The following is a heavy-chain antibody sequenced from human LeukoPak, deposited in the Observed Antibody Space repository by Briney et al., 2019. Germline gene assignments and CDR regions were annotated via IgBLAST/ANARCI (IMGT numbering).Heavy chain of an antibody. D-gene: IGHD1-1*01. Sequence: GGSLRLSCAASGYTFRGHGMYWGRQGPGKGLEWVSGISPSGDNTYFTDSVKGRFTISRDNSKNTLYLEMNSLRAEDAALFYCAKDGKCIQFESWGQGTLVTVSS. CDR2: ISPSGDNT. V-gene: IGHV3-23*01. CDR1: GYTFRGHG. J-gene: IGHJ4*02. CDR3: AKDGKCIQFES.